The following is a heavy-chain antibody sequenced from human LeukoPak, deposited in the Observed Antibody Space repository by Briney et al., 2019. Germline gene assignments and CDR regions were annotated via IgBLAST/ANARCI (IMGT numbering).Heavy chain of an antibody. J-gene: IGHJ4*02. CDR1: GYTLTELS. V-gene: IGHV1-24*01. CDR3: ATAGGSGSLYYFEY. D-gene: IGHD1-26*01. Sequence: ASVKVSCKVSGYTLTELSMHWVRQAPGKGLEWMGGFDPEDGETIYAQKFQGRVTMTEDTSTDTAYMELSSLRSEDTAVYYCATAGGSGSLYYFEYWGQGTLVTVSS. CDR2: FDPEDGET.